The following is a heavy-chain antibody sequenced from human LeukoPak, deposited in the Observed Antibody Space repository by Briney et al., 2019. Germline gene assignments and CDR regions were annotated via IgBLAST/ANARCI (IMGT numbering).Heavy chain of an antibody. V-gene: IGHV3-21*01. Sequence: GGSLRLSCAASGFTFSSYSMNWVRQAPGKGLEWVSSIISSSSYIYYADSVKGRFTISRDNAKNSLYLQMNSLRAEDTAVYYCAREGSSSWYQRQDNWFDPWGQGTLVTVSS. D-gene: IGHD6-13*01. CDR1: GFTFSSYS. J-gene: IGHJ5*02. CDR3: AREGSSSWYQRQDNWFDP. CDR2: IISSSSYI.